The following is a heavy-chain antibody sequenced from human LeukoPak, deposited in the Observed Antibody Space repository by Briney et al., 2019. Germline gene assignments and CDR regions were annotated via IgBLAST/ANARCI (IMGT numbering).Heavy chain of an antibody. CDR3: AREFSSCDY. V-gene: IGHV3-53*01. Sequence: GGSLRLSCAVSGFSVSSNYMTWVRQAPGKGLEWVSVLYSGGATYYADSVKGRFTISRDNSKNTLYLQMNSLRAEDTAVYYCAREFSSCDYWGQGTLVTVSS. J-gene: IGHJ4*02. D-gene: IGHD2-15*01. CDR2: LYSGGAT. CDR1: GFSVSSNY.